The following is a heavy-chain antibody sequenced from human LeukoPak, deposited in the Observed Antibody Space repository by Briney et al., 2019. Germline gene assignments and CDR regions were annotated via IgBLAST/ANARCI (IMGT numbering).Heavy chain of an antibody. CDR1: VFTVSSNY. Sequence: GGSLRLSCAASVFTVSSNYMSWVRQAPGKGLEWVSVIYSGGSTYYADSVKGRFTISRDNSKNTLYLQMNSLRAEDTAVYYCARVTPGWFGEFYFDYWGQGTLVTVSS. CDR3: ARVTPGWFGEFYFDY. V-gene: IGHV3-53*01. CDR2: IYSGGST. J-gene: IGHJ4*02. D-gene: IGHD3-10*01.